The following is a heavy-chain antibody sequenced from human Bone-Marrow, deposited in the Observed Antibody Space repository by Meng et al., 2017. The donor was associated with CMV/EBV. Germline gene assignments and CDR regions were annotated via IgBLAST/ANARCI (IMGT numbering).Heavy chain of an antibody. J-gene: IGHJ4*02. CDR1: RFTFSSYS. V-gene: IGHV3-48*04. CDR2: ISSSSSTI. Sequence: GESLKISCAASRFTFSSYSMNWVRQAPGKGLEWVSYISSSSSTIYYADSVKGRFTISRDNAKNSLYLQMNSLRAEDTAVYYCARDGPPYDLYSSGWYGYWGQGARVTCSS. CDR3: ARDGPPYDLYSSGWYGY. D-gene: IGHD6-19*01.